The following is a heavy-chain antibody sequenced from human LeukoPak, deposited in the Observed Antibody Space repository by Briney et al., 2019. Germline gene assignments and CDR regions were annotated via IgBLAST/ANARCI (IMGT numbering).Heavy chain of an antibody. CDR3: ATWGRLGVTVGDWLDP. V-gene: IGHV3-21*01. J-gene: IGHJ5*02. CDR2: ISTSGDNI. Sequence: PGGSLRLSCAASGFTFSSYIMSWVRQAPGKGLEWVSSISTSGDNIYYADSVKGRFTISRDNAKSSLFLQMNSLRAEDTAVYYCATWGRLGVTVGDWLDPWGQGTLVTVSS. D-gene: IGHD1-26*01. CDR1: GFTFSSYI.